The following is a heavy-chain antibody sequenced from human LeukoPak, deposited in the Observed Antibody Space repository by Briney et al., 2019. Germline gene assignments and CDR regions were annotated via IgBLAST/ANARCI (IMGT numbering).Heavy chain of an antibody. CDR2: IDHSGSA. CDR1: GGSFRGYS. D-gene: IGHD3-10*01. V-gene: IGHV4-34*01. J-gene: IGHJ5*02. CDR3: ARGLELWFEGTGHWFDA. Sequence: PSETLSLTCTVHGGSFRGYSWTWIRQPPGKGLEWIGEIDHSGSAKYNSPLKSRLTMSVDTSTNQVSLKLKSVTAADAAVYYCARGLELWFEGTGHWFDAWGQGTRVIVSS.